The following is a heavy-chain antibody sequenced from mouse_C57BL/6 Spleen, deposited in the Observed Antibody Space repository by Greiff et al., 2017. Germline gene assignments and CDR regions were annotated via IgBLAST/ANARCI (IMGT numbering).Heavy chain of an antibody. D-gene: IGHD1-1*01. V-gene: IGHV10-1*01. CDR3: VRVYYGSFGYVDV. Sequence: EVKLMESGGGLVQPKGSLKLSCAASGFSFNTYAMNWVRQAPGKGLEWVARIRSKSNNYATYYADSVKDRFTISRDDSESMLYLQMNNLKTEDTAMYYCVRVYYGSFGYVDVWGTGTTVTVSS. CDR1: GFSFNTYA. CDR2: IRSKSNNYAT. J-gene: IGHJ1*03.